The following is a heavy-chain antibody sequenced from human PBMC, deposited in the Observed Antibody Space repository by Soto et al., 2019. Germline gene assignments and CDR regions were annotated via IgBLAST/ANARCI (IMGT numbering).Heavy chain of an antibody. J-gene: IGHJ6*03. D-gene: IGHD2-15*01. Sequence: RGSLRLSCAASGFIFSSYSMNWVRQAPGKGLEWVSYISSSSDTIYYADSVKGRFTISRDNAKNSLYLQMNSLRAEDTAVYYCARDPRYCSGGNCYSSYYYYYLDVWGIGTTVTASS. CDR3: ARDPRYCSGGNCYSSYYYYYLDV. V-gene: IGHV3-48*01. CDR2: ISSSSDTI. CDR1: GFIFSSYS.